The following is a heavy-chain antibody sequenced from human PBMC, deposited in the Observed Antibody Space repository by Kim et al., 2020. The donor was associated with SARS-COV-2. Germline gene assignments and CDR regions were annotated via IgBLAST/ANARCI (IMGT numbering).Heavy chain of an antibody. D-gene: IGHD6-13*01. CDR1: GGTFSSYA. Sequence: SVKVSCKASGGTFSSYAISWVRQAPGQGLEWMGGIIPIFGTANYAQKFQGRVTITADESTSTAYMELSSLRSEDTAVYYCARESPIAAAGPFFDYWGQGTLVTVSS. J-gene: IGHJ4*02. CDR2: IIPIFGTA. CDR3: ARESPIAAAGPFFDY. V-gene: IGHV1-69*13.